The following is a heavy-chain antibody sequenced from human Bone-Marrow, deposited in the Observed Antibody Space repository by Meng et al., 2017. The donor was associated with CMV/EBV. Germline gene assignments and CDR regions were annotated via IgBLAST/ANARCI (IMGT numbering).Heavy chain of an antibody. Sequence: SQTLSLTCAISGDSVSSNSAAWNWIRQSPSRGLEWLGRTYYRSKWYNDYAVSVKSRITINPDTSKNQFSLQLNSVTPEDTAVYYCARDWEYYDFWSGYPPFDYWGQGTLVTFYS. V-gene: IGHV6-1*01. CDR1: GDSVSSNSAA. CDR3: ARDWEYYDFWSGYPPFDY. D-gene: IGHD3-3*01. CDR2: TYYRSKWYN. J-gene: IGHJ4*02.